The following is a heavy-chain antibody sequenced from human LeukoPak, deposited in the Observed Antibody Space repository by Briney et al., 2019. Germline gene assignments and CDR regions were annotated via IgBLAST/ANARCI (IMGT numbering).Heavy chain of an antibody. D-gene: IGHD4/OR15-4a*01. CDR2: ISSSSSYI. Sequence: GGSLRFYCAASGLTFSSYSMNWVRQAPGKGLEWVSSISSSSSYIYYADSVKGRFTISRDNAKNSLYLQMNSLRAEDTAVYYCARAGANFKTSPFDYWGQGTLVTVSS. V-gene: IGHV3-21*01. J-gene: IGHJ4*02. CDR3: ARAGANFKTSPFDY. CDR1: GLTFSSYS.